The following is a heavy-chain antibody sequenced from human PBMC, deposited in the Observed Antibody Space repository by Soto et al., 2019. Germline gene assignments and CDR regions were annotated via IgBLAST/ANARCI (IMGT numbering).Heavy chain of an antibody. CDR3: VKDRYVDY. V-gene: IGHV3-64D*06. CDR2: ISSEGATT. J-gene: IGHJ4*02. CDR1: GFTFSSYA. Sequence: LRLSCSVSGFTFSSYAMHWVRQAPGKGLEYIASISSEGATTYYADSVKGRFIISRDNSKNTLYLQMSSLRAEDTAVYYCVKDRYVDYWGQGIMVTVYS.